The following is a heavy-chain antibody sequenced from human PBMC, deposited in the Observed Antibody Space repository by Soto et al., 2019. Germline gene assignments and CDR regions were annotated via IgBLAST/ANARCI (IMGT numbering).Heavy chain of an antibody. V-gene: IGHV3-30-3*01. D-gene: IGHD6-6*01. CDR3: AREQLGFGYYGMDV. Sequence: PGGPLRLSCAASELTFSSYAMHWIRKAPGKGLEWVAVISYDGSNKYYADSVKGRFTISRDNSKNTLYLQMNSLRAEDTAVYYCAREQLGFGYYGMDVWGQGTTVTVS. CDR2: ISYDGSNK. CDR1: ELTFSSYA. J-gene: IGHJ6*02.